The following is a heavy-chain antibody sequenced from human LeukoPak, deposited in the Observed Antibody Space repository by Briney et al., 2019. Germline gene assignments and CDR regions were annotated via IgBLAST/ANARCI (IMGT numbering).Heavy chain of an antibody. CDR3: ARPGEEGTAMGLRAFDI. D-gene: IGHD5-18*01. V-gene: IGHV5-51*01. J-gene: IGHJ3*02. CDR2: IHPGGSDT. Sequence: GESLKISCQGSGYSFTTYWIGWVRQMPGKGLEWMGIIHPGGSDTRYSPSFQGQVTISADKSIGTAYLQWSSLKASDTAMYYCARPGEEGTAMGLRAFDIWGQGTMVTVSS. CDR1: GYSFTTYW.